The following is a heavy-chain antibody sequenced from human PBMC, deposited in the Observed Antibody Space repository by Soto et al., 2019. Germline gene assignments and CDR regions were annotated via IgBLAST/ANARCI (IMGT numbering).Heavy chain of an antibody. CDR1: DGSFSGYY. J-gene: IGHJ4*02. Sequence: SEALSLTCAVYDGSFSGYYCSWIRQPPGKGLEWIGEIFHGGSTDYSPSLKSRVTISVDTSKKQFSLELRFVTAADTAVYYCARPHYDSNTFYSFFDYWGQGTLVTVSS. CDR3: ARPHYDSNTFYSFFDY. V-gene: IGHV4-34*12. CDR2: IFHGGST. D-gene: IGHD3-22*01.